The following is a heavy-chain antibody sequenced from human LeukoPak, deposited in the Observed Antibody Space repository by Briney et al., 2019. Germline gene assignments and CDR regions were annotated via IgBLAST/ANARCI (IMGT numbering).Heavy chain of an antibody. CDR2: ISSSSSYI. V-gene: IGHV3-21*01. CDR3: ARDSDIVVVPAAISY. CDR1: GFTFSSYS. D-gene: IGHD2-2*01. Sequence: PGGSLRLSCAASGFTFSSYSMNWVRQPPGKGLEWVSSISSSSSYIYYADSVKGRFTISRDNAKNSLYLQMNSLRAEDTAVYYCARDSDIVVVPAAISYWGQGTLVTVSS. J-gene: IGHJ4*02.